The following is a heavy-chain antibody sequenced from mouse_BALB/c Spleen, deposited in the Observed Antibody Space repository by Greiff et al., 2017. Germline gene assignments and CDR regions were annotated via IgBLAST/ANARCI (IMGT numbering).Heavy chain of an antibody. J-gene: IGHJ3*01. D-gene: IGHD1-1*01. Sequence: VQLQQSGAELVRPGVSVKISCKGSGYTFTDYAMHWVKQSHAKSLEWIGVISTYYGDASYNQKFKGKATMTVDKSSSTAYMELARLTSEDSAIYYCSRAYGSSLPWFAYWGQGTLVTVSA. V-gene: IGHV1S137*01. CDR2: ISTYYGDA. CDR1: GYTFTDYA. CDR3: SRAYGSSLPWFAY.